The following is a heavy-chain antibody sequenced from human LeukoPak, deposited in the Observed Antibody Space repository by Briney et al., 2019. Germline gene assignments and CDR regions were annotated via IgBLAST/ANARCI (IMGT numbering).Heavy chain of an antibody. J-gene: IGHJ5*02. CDR2: INSDGSTT. CDR3: TRRVSATRWFDP. CDR1: EFTVRGNS. V-gene: IGHV3-74*01. Sequence: PGGSPGEPCETPEFTVRGNSIHWGRQGLGKGLVWVSRINSDGSTTNYADSVRGRFTISRDNAENTLYLQMNSLRVEDTAVYYCTRRVSATRWFDPWGQGTLVTVSS. D-gene: IGHD2-15*01.